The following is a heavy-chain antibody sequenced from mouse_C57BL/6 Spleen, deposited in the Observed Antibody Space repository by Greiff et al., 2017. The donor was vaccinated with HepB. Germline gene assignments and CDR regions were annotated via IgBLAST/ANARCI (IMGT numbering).Heavy chain of an antibody. CDR1: GYTFTSYW. D-gene: IGHD4-1*01. Sequence: VQLQHPGAELVMPGASVKLSCKASGYTFTSYWMHWVKQRPGQGLEWIGEIDPSDSYTNYNQKFKGKSTLTVDKSSITAYMQLSSLTSEDSAVYYCARRTLNWDDVPFDYWGQGTTRTVSS. J-gene: IGHJ2*01. V-gene: IGHV1-69*01. CDR2: IDPSDSYT. CDR3: ARRTLNWDDVPFDY.